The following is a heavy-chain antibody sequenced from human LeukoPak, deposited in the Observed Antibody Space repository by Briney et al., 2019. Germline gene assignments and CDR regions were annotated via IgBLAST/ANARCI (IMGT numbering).Heavy chain of an antibody. Sequence: PGGPLRLSCAASGITFSYYGMHWVRQAPGKGLEWVAVIWHDGSKKYYADSVKGRFSISRGNSKNTQYLQMDSLRAEDTAVYYCSGCRSSSCYAGGIDIWGQGTMVPVSS. D-gene: IGHD2-2*01. J-gene: IGHJ3*02. V-gene: IGHV3-33*01. CDR3: SGCRSSSCYAGGIDI. CDR2: IWHDGSKK. CDR1: GITFSYYG.